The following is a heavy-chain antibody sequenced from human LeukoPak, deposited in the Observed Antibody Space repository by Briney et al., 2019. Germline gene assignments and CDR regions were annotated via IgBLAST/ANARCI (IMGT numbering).Heavy chain of an antibody. D-gene: IGHD3-10*01. J-gene: IGHJ4*02. CDR2: ISGSGGST. CDR1: GFTFSSYG. CDR3: AKDRLEFYGSARYYFDS. Sequence: GGSLRLSCAASGFTFSSYGMSWVRQAPGKGLEWVSAISGSGGSTYYADSVKGRFTISRDSSKDTLYLQMNSLRTEDTAVYFCAKDRLEFYGSARYYFDSWGQGSLVTFSS. V-gene: IGHV3-23*01.